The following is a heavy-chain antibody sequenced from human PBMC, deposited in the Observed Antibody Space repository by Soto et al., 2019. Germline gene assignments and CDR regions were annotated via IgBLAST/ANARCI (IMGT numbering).Heavy chain of an antibody. J-gene: IGHJ6*02. CDR2: IYYSGST. CDR3: AREHYDILTGYYRGYYYYGMDV. CDR1: GGSISSYY. Sequence: SETLSLTCTVSGGSISSYYWSWIRQPPGKGLEWIGYIYYSGSTNYNPSLKSRVTISVNTSKNQFSLKLSSVTAADTAVYYCAREHYDILTGYYRGYYYYGMDVWGQGTTVTVSS. V-gene: IGHV4-59*12. D-gene: IGHD3-9*01.